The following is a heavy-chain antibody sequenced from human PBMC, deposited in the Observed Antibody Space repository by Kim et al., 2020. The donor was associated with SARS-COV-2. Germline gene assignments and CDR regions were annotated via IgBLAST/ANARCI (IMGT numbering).Heavy chain of an antibody. CDR1: GFTFSSYW. CDR3: AKDANSHDV. CDR2: IKQDGSEK. V-gene: IGHV3-7*03. Sequence: GWSLRLSCAASGFTFSSYWMNWVRQAPGKGLEWVANIKQDGSEKFYVDSVKGRFTISRDNAKNSLYLQMNSLRAEDTAVYYCAKDANSHDVWGQGTMVTVSS. J-gene: IGHJ3*01.